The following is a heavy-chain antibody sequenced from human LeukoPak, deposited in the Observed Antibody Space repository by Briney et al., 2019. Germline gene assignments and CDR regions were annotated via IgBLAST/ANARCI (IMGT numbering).Heavy chain of an antibody. CDR2: TIPMFGTA. D-gene: IGHD2-2*01. Sequence: ASVKASCKASGGTFSSYEISWVRQAPGQGLEWMGGTIPMFGTAKYAQKFQGRVTITADKSTSTAYMELSSLRSEDTAVYYCASGTTDIVVVPATLRNYYFDYWGQGTLVTVSS. CDR3: ASGTTDIVVVPATLRNYYFDY. CDR1: GGTFSSYE. J-gene: IGHJ4*02. V-gene: IGHV1-69*06.